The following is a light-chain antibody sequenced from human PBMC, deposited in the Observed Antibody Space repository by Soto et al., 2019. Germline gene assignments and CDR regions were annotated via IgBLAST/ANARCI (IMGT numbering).Light chain of an antibody. CDR1: SSDVGGYNY. J-gene: IGLJ1*01. V-gene: IGLV2-14*01. Sequence: QSAPTQPASVSGSPGQSITISCTGTSSDVGGYNYVSWYQQHPGKAPKFMIYDVSNRPSGVSNRFSGSKSGNTASLTISGLRAEDEADYYCSSYTTTNTRQIVFGTGTKVTVL. CDR2: DVS. CDR3: SSYTTTNTRQIV.